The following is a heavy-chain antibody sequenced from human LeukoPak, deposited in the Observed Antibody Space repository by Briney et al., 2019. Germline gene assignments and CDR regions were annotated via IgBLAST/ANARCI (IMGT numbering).Heavy chain of an antibody. CDR2: INPNSGGT. D-gene: IGHD1-1*01. J-gene: IGHJ4*02. Sequence: ASVTVSCKASGYTFTGYYMHWVRQAPGQGLEWMVWINPNSGGTNYAQKFRGRVTMTRDTSNSTAYMDLSRLRSDDTTVYYCAKDDDFVDYWGQGSLVTVSS. CDR1: GYTFTGYY. CDR3: AKDDDFVDY. V-gene: IGHV1-2*02.